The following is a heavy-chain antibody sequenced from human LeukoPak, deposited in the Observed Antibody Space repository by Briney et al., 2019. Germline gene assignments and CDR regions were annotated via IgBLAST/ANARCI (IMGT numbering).Heavy chain of an antibody. CDR2: IKPDGTYT. D-gene: IGHD6-13*01. CDR3: ARGGSSWYAVWFDP. J-gene: IGHJ5*02. CDR1: GFTFSDYW. Sequence: PGGSLRLSCAASGFTFSDYWIYWVRQAPGKGLGWVSRIKPDGTYTYYADSVKGRCTISRDNSKNTLYLQMNSLRAEDTAVYYCARGGSSWYAVWFDPWGQGTLVTVSS. V-gene: IGHV3-74*01.